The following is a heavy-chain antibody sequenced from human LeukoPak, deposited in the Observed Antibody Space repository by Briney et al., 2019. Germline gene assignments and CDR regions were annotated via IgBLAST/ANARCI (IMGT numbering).Heavy chain of an antibody. CDR2: IRYDGSEK. V-gene: IGHV3-30*02. J-gene: IGHJ4*02. Sequence: GGSLRLSCAASGLTFSNYGMHWVRQAPGKGLEWVAFIRYDGSEKYFAESVKGRFTISRDNSKDMLHLQMNSLRAEDTAVYYCAKGRGSSGYIYFDYWGQGTLVTVSS. CDR1: GLTFSNYG. CDR3: AKGRGSSGYIYFDY. D-gene: IGHD6-19*01.